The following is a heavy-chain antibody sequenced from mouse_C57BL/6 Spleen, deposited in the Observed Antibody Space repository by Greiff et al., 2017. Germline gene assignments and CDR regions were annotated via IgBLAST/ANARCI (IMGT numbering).Heavy chain of an antibody. CDR2: IYPSSGNT. CDR1: GYTFTSYW. CDR3: ARREDYSRYGY. V-gene: IGHV1-59*01. J-gene: IGHJ2*01. Sequence: QVQLQQPGAELVRPGASVKLSCKASGYTFTSYWINWVKQRPGQGLEWIGVIYPSSGNTNYNQKFKGKATLTVDTSSSTAYMPLSSLTSEDSAVYYCARREDYSRYGYWGQGTTLTVSS. D-gene: IGHD2-5*01.